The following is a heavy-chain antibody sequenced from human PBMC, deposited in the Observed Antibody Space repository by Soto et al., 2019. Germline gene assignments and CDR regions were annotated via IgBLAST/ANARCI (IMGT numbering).Heavy chain of an antibody. V-gene: IGHV4-30-2*01. CDR2: MYHSGST. J-gene: IGHJ4*02. CDR3: ARVPDY. CDR1: GGSISNGGYS. Sequence: SETLSLTCAVSGGSISNGGYSWSWIRQPPGKGLEWIGYMYHSGSTYYNPSLKSRVTISIDRSKSQVSLKLSSVTAAVTAEYYCARVPDYWDRGILVTVSS. D-gene: IGHD2-2*01.